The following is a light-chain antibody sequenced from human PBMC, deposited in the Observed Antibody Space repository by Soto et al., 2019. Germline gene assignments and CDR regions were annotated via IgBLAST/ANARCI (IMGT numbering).Light chain of an antibody. CDR1: NSNIGNNY. CDR2: DNN. V-gene: IGLV1-51*01. Sequence: QSVLTQPPSVSAAPGQKVTISCSGNNSNIGNNYVSWYQHLPGTAPKLLIYDNNKRPSGIPDRFSGSKSGTSATLGITGLQTGDEADYYCGTWDSSLSAGVVFGGGTKLTVL. CDR3: GTWDSSLSAGVV. J-gene: IGLJ2*01.